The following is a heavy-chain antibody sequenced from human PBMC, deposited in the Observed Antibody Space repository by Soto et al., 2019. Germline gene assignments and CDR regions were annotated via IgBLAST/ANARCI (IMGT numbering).Heavy chain of an antibody. V-gene: IGHV3-9*01. CDR2: ISWNSGSI. Sequence: PGGSLRLSCAASGFTFDHYAMHWVRQAPGKGLEWVSGISWNSGSIGYADSVKGRFTISRDNAKNSLYLQMNSLRAEDTALYYCAKGVGVVGATNPFDYWGQGTLVTVSS. D-gene: IGHD1-26*01. J-gene: IGHJ4*02. CDR3: AKGVGVVGATNPFDY. CDR1: GFTFDHYA.